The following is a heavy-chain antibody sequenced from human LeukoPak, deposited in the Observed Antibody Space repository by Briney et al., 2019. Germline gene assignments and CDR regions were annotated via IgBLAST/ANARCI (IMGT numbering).Heavy chain of an antibody. J-gene: IGHJ4*02. CDR1: GGSISNYY. V-gene: IGHV4-59*01. D-gene: IGHD5-24*01. CDR2: IYYTGST. CDR3: ARDGDGYNSGYYFDY. Sequence: SETLSLTCTVSGGSISNYYWSWIRQPPGKGLEWIGYIYYTGSTNYNPSLKSRVTISVDTSKNQFSLKLSSVTAADTAVYYCARDGDGYNSGYYFDYWGQGTLVTVSS.